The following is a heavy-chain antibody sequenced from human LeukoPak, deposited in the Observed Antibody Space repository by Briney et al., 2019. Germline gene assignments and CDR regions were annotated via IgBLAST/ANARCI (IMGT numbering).Heavy chain of an antibody. CDR2: FDPEDGET. J-gene: IGHJ4*02. Sequence: ASVKVSCKVSEYTLTELSMHWVRQAPGKGLEWMGGFDPEDGETIYAQKFQGRVTMTEDTSTDTAYMELSSLRSEDTAVYYCATAGERRLLWFGELLLYWGQGTLVTVSS. V-gene: IGHV1-24*01. D-gene: IGHD3-10*01. CDR3: ATAGERRLLWFGELLLY. CDR1: EYTLTELS.